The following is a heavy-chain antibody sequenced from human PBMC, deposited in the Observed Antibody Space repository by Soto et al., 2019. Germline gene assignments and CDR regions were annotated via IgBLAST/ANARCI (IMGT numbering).Heavy chain of an antibody. CDR2: ISSSSNYI. V-gene: IGHV3-21*01. CDR3: ARGDWFDP. Sequence: EVQLVESGGGLIQPGGSLRLSCAASGFTVSSNYMSWVRQAPGKGLEWVSSISSSSNYIYNADSVKGRFTISRDSARDSLYLEMNSLRAEDTAVYYCARGDWFDPWGQGTLVTVSS. CDR1: GFTVSSNY. J-gene: IGHJ5*02.